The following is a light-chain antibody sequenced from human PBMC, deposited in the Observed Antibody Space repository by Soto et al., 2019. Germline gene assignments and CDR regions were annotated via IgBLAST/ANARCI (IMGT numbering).Light chain of an antibody. CDR3: CSYVGSDSSFV. J-gene: IGLJ1*01. CDR1: SNDVGGYNF. CDR2: DVS. V-gene: IGLV2-11*01. Sequence: SALTQPRSLSGSPGQSVTISCTGTSNDVGGYNFVSWYQQHPGKVPKLIIYDVSIRPSGVPDRFSASKSGITASLTISGLQAEDEADYYCCSYVGSDSSFVFGSGTKLTVL.